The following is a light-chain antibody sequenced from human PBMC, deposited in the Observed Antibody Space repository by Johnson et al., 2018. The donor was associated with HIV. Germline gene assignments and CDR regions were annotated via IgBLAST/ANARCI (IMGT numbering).Light chain of an antibody. CDR2: ANN. V-gene: IGLV1-51*02. CDR1: ISNIGNNY. J-gene: IGLJ1*01. Sequence: QSVLTQPPSVSAAPGQKVTISCSGSISNIGNNYISWFQQLPGTPPKLLMYANNKRPSGIPDRFSGSKSGTSATLGITGLQTGDEADYYCGTWDSRLRNVFGTGTKVTVL. CDR3: GTWDSRLRNV.